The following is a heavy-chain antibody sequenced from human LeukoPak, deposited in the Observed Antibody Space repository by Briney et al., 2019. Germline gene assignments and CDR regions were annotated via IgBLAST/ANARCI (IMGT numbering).Heavy chain of an antibody. J-gene: IGHJ6*02. D-gene: IGHD1-26*01. CDR1: GGSISSYY. CDR2: IYYSGST. CDR3: ARSRGGSYLMDV. Sequence: PSETLSLTCTVSGGSISSYYWSWIRQPPGKGLEWIGYIYYSGSTNYNPSLKSRVTISVDTSKNQFSLKLSSVTAADTAVYYCARSRGGSYLMDVWGQGTTVTVSS. V-gene: IGHV4-59*12.